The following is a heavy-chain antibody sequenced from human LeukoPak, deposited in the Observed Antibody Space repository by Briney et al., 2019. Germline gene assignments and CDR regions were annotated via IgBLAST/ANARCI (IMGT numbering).Heavy chain of an antibody. CDR2: IYHSGST. CDR1: GYSISSGYY. Sequence: KSSETLSLTCAVPGYSISSGYYWGWIRQPPGQGLEWIGSIYHSGSTYYTPSLKRRVTISVDTSKNQFSLKLSSVTAADTAVYYCARQHATGRWFDPWGQGTLVTVSS. J-gene: IGHJ5*02. CDR3: ARQHATGRWFDP. D-gene: IGHD3-10*01. V-gene: IGHV4-38-2*01.